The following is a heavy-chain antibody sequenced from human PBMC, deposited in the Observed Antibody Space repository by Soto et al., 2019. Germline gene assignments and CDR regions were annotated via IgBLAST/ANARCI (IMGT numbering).Heavy chain of an antibody. CDR1: GYTFTSYA. CDR2: INAGNGNT. D-gene: IGHD6-19*01. Sequence: ASVKVSCKASGYTFTSYAMHWVRQAPGQRLEWMGWINAGNGNTKYSQKFQGRVTITRDTSTSTAYMELRSLRSDDTAVYYCARVDLIAVAGNDAFDIWGQGTMVTVSS. CDR3: ARVDLIAVAGNDAFDI. J-gene: IGHJ3*02. V-gene: IGHV1-3*01.